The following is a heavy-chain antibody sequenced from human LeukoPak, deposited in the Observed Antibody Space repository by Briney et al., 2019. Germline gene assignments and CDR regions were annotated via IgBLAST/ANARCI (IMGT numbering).Heavy chain of an antibody. CDR1: GFTFSDYY. V-gene: IGHV3-11*01. CDR2: ITSSGTTI. J-gene: IGHJ4*02. CDR3: ARGRGYYGFGY. D-gene: IGHD3-10*01. Sequence: PGGSLRLSCAAPGFTFSDYYMSWIRQAPGKGLEWVSYITSSGTTIYYADSVRGRFTISRDNAKSSLYLQMNSLRVEDTAVYYCARGRGYYGFGYWGQGTLVTVSS.